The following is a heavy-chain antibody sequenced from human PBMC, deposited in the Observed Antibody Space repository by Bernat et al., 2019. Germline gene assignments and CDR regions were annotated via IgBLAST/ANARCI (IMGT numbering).Heavy chain of an antibody. J-gene: IGHJ4*02. CDR2: ISYDGSAK. V-gene: IGHV3-30*18. CDR1: GFIFSSYG. CDR3: AKVPWERPEY. D-gene: IGHD1-26*01. Sequence: QEQLVESGGGVVQPGRSLRLSCAGSGFIFSSYGMHWVRQAPGKGLEWMAVISYDGSAKYYADSVKGRFTISRDKNNNMLYLQMSSLTTEDTAVYYCAKVPWERPEYWGQGTLVTVSS.